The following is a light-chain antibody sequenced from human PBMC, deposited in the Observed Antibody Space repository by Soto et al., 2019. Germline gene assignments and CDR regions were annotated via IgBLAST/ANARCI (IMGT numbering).Light chain of an antibody. CDR3: HKRRNGFT. Sequence: EIVLTQSPATLSLSPGERATLSCRASQSVLNYLAWYQQKPGQAPRLLIYDASRRATGVPARFSGSGSGTDFTLTISSLEPEDCAVYYCHKRRNGFTFGPGTTVDIK. CDR2: DAS. V-gene: IGKV3-11*01. CDR1: QSVLNY. J-gene: IGKJ3*01.